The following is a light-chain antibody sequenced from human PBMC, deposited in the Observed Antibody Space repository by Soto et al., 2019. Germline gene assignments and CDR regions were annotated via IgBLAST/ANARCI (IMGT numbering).Light chain of an antibody. CDR2: DVS. J-gene: IGLJ1*01. CDR3: SSYTSSSTPYV. Sequence: QSALTQPASVSGSPGQSITISCTGTSSDVGGYNYVSWYQQHPGKAPKLIIYDVSNRPSGVSNRFSGSKSANTASLTISGLQAEDEADYYCSSYTSSSTPYVFGTGTKLTVL. V-gene: IGLV2-14*03. CDR1: SSDVGGYNY.